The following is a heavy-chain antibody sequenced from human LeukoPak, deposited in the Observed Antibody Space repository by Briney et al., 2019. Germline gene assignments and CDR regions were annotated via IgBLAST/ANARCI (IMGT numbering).Heavy chain of an antibody. CDR1: GYSISSGYY. V-gene: IGHV4-38-2*02. J-gene: IGHJ3*02. CDR2: IYYSGST. CDR3: ARVSRSGSYFGAFEI. Sequence: SETLSLTCTVSGYSISSGYYWGWIRQPPGKGLEWIGSIYYSGSTYYNPSLKSRVTISVDTSKNQFSLKLSSVTAADTAVYYCARVSRSGSYFGAFEIWGQGTMVTVSS. D-gene: IGHD1-26*01.